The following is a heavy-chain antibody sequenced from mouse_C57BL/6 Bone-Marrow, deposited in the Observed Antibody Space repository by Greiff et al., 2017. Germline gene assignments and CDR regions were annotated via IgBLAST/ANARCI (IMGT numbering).Heavy chain of an antibody. D-gene: IGHD1-1*01. CDR2: IDPETGGT. J-gene: IGHJ1*03. CDR1: GYTFTDYE. CDR3: TREGAAIYSSTWYFDV. Sequence: VQLVESGAELVRPGASVTLSCKASGYTFTDYEMHWVKQTPVHGLEWIGAIDPETGGTAYNQKFKGKAILTADKSSSTAYMELRSLTSEDSAVYYCTREGAAIYSSTWYFDVWGTGTTVTVSS. V-gene: IGHV1-15*01.